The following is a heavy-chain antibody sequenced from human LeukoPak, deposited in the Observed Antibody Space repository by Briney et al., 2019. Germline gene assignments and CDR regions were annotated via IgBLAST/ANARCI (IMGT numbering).Heavy chain of an antibody. J-gene: IGHJ6*02. CDR3: ARGGSGYAGDLYYYGMDV. Sequence: GGSLRLSCAASGFTFSSYAMSWVRQAPGKGLEWVSSISASGGSTYYADSVKGRFTISRDNSKNTLYLQMNSLRAEDTAVYYCARGGSGYAGDLYYYGMDVWGQGTTVTVSS. CDR2: ISASGGST. CDR1: GFTFSSYA. D-gene: IGHD5-12*01. V-gene: IGHV3-23*01.